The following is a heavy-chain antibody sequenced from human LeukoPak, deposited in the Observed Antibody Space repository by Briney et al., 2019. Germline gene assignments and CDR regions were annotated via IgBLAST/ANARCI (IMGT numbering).Heavy chain of an antibody. J-gene: IGHJ4*02. V-gene: IGHV3-33*08. CDR1: GFTFSSYG. D-gene: IGHD6-19*01. Sequence: GGSLRLSCAASGFTFSSYGMHWVRQAPGKGLEWVAVIWEDGTNIRYADSVKGRFTISRDNSKNTLYLQMNRLRAEDTAVYYCARVGYNSGWYEYWGQGTLVTVAS. CDR2: IWEDGTNI. CDR3: ARVGYNSGWYEY.